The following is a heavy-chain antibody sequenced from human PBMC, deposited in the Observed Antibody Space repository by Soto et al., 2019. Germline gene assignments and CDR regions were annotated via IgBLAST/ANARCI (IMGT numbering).Heavy chain of an antibody. J-gene: IGHJ4*02. D-gene: IGHD1-1*01. CDR2: IWSDGNNR. V-gene: IGHV3-33*01. Sequence: QVQLVESGAGVVQPGRSLRLSCAASGFMFSNHGMHWVRQAPGKGLEWVAVIWSDGNNRYYADSVKGRFTISRDNSKNTVYLQMNSLRAEDTAVYYCVRGDNWNDEASDYWGQGTLVTVSS. CDR1: GFMFSNHG. CDR3: VRGDNWNDEASDY.